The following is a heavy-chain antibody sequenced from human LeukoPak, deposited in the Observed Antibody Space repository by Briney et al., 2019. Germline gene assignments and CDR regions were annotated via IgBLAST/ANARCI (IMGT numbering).Heavy chain of an antibody. J-gene: IGHJ4*02. CDR3: AREGFLDY. CDR1: GFSFSSSW. V-gene: IGHV3-7*01. Sequence: GRSLRLSCAASGFSFSSSWMSWVRQAPGKGLEWVANTNQDGSAKNYVESVRGRFTISRDNAKNSLFLRMNSLRAEDTAVYYCAREGFLDYWGQGTLVTVSS. CDR2: TNQDGSAK. D-gene: IGHD2/OR15-2a*01.